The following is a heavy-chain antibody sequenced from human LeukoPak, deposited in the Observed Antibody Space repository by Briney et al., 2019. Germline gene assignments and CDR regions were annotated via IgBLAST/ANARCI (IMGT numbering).Heavy chain of an antibody. D-gene: IGHD2-2*01. Sequence: PGGSLRLSCAVSGFTFSSYAMNWVRQAPGKGLEWVSGISGSGGSTYYTDSVKGRFTISRDNSKNTLYLQMNSLRAEDTAVYYCAKKGGRVIPAATPYYFDYWGQGSLVTVSS. CDR2: ISGSGGST. CDR3: AKKGGRVIPAATPYYFDY. CDR1: GFTFSSYA. J-gene: IGHJ4*02. V-gene: IGHV3-23*01.